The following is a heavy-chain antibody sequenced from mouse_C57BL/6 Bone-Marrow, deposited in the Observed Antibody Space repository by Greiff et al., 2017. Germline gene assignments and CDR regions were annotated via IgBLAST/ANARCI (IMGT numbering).Heavy chain of an antibody. J-gene: IGHJ2*01. CDR2: ISSGGSYT. CDR1: GFTFSSYG. D-gene: IGHD1-1*01. Sequence: EVKLVESGGDLVKPGGSLKLSCAASGFTFSSYGMSWVRQTPDKRLEWVANISSGGSYTYYPDSVKGRVTITRANAKNALYLQLSSLKSEDTAMYCCAIRGTTPLFAYWGQGTTLTVSS. V-gene: IGHV5-6*01. CDR3: AIRGTTPLFAY.